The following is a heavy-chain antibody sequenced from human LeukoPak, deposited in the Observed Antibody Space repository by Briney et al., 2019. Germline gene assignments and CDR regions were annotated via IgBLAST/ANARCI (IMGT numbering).Heavy chain of an antibody. CDR2: IYYSGST. V-gene: IGHV4-39*02. CDR3: ARDYDSSGYYYY. CDR1: GGSISSSSYY. J-gene: IGHJ4*02. D-gene: IGHD3-22*01. Sequence: PSETLSLTCTVSGGSISSSSYYWGWIRQPPGKGLEWIGSIYYSGSTYYNPSLKSRVTISVDTSKNQFSLKLSSVTAADTAVYYCARDYDSSGYYYYWGQGTLVTVSS.